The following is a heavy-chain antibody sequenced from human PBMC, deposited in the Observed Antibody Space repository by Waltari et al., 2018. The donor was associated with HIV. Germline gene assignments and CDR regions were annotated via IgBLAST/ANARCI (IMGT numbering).Heavy chain of an antibody. CDR2: IYYSGSS. CDR1: GGSISSYY. Sequence: QVQLQESGPGLVKPAETLSLTCTVSGGSISSYYWSWIRQPPGKGLEWIGCIYYSGSSNAHPSRQIAVTISVDTSKNHFSLRLRSVPTADTAVYYCASVTSSGYYGSGSPLGMDVWRQGTTVTVSS. CDR3: ASVTSSGYYGSGSPLGMDV. J-gene: IGHJ6*02. D-gene: IGHD3-10*01. V-gene: IGHV4-59*01.